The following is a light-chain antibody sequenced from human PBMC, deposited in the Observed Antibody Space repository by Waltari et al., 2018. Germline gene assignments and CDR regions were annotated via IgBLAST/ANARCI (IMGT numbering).Light chain of an antibody. J-gene: IGLJ2*01. CDR2: GNS. V-gene: IGLV1-40*01. CDR1: SPNIGTGSA. CDR3: QSYDSSLSGSV. Sequence: QSVLTQPPSVSGAPGQRVTISCTGSSPNIGTGSAVHWYQQLPGTAPKLLIYGNSNRPSGVPDRVSGSKSGTSASLAITGLQAEDEADYYCQSYDSSLSGSVFGGGTKLTVL.